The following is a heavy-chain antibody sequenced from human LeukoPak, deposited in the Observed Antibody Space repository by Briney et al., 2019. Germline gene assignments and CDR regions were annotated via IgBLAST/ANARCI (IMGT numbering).Heavy chain of an antibody. CDR2: ISAYNGNT. D-gene: IGHD6-13*01. CDR1: GYTFTSYG. CDR3: ARDQENVGIAARYLIDY. J-gene: IGHJ4*02. Sequence: GASVKVSCKASGYTFTSYGISWVRQAPGQGLEWMGWISAYNGNTNYAQKLQGRVTMTTDTSTSTAYMELRSLRSDDTAVYYCARDQENVGIAARYLIDYWGQGTLVTVSS. V-gene: IGHV1-18*01.